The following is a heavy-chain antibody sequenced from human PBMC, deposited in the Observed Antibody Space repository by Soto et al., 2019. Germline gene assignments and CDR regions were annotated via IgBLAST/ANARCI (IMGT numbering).Heavy chain of an antibody. J-gene: IGHJ4*02. CDR2: IYSGGST. CDR1: GFTVSSNY. V-gene: IGHV3-66*04. Sequence: GGSLRLSCAASGFTVSSNYMSWVRQAPGKGLEWVSVIYSGGSTYYADSVKGRFTISRDKSKNTLYLQMNSLRAEDTAVYYCARPIYGSGSDYWGQGTLVTVSS. D-gene: IGHD3-10*01. CDR3: ARPIYGSGSDY.